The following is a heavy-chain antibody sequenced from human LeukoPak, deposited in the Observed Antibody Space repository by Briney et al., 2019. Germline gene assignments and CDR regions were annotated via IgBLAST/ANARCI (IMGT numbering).Heavy chain of an antibody. V-gene: IGHV3-23*01. J-gene: IGHJ4*02. CDR3: AKGLLLWFGEPGGFDY. D-gene: IGHD3-10*01. CDR2: ISGSGGST. CDR1: GFTFSSYT. Sequence: SGGSLRLSCAASGFTFSSYTVRWVRQAPGKGLEWVSAISGSGGSTYYTDSVKGRFTISRDNSKNTLYLQMNSLRADDTALYYCAKGLLLWFGEPGGFDYWGQGTLVTVSS.